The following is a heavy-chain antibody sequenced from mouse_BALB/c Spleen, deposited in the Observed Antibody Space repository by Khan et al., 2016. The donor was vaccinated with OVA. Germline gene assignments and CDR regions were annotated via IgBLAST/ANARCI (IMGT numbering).Heavy chain of an antibody. V-gene: IGHV3-2*02. CDR2: ISFSGST. D-gene: IGHD2-2*01. J-gene: IGHJ4*01. CDR1: GYSITSDFA. CDR3: IRSVYYAYASAMVS. Sequence: EVQLQESGPGLVKPSQSLSLTCTVTGYSITSDFAWNWVRQFPGNKLEWMGYISFSGSTSYDPSLKSRLSITRDTSKNQFFLQLSSVTTEDTATYYCIRSVYYAYASAMVSWGQGTSVTVPS.